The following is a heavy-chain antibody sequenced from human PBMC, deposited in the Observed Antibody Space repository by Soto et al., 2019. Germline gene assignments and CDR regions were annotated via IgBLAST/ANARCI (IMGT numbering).Heavy chain of an antibody. D-gene: IGHD4-17*01. CDR1: GGSISGSSYY. CDR3: ARLIADYTVTTETY. J-gene: IGHJ4*02. V-gene: IGHV4-39*01. CDR2: IYYSGST. Sequence: QLQLQESGPGLVKPSETLSLTCTVSGGSISGSSYYWGWIRQPPGKGLEWIGSIYYSGSTYYNPSLKSRVTISVDTSKNQFSLKLSSVTAADTAVYYCARLIADYTVTTETYWGQGTLVTVSS.